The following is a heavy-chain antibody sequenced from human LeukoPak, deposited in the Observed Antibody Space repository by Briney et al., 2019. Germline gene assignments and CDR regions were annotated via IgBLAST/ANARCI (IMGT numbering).Heavy chain of an antibody. CDR2: VYYSGST. CDR3: ARHSGLRSPFDP. CDR1: YGSISSSTYY. D-gene: IGHD3-3*01. V-gene: IGHV4-39*01. J-gene: IGHJ5*02. Sequence: KSSETLSLTCTVSYGSISSSTYYWGWIRQPPGKGLEWLGSVYYSGSTYYNPSLKSQVTISVDTSKNQFSLKLSSVTAADTAVYYCARHSGLRSPFDPWGQGTLVTVSS.